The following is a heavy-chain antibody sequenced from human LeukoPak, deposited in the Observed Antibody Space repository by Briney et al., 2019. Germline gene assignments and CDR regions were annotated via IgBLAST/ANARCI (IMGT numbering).Heavy chain of an antibody. J-gene: IGHJ4*02. D-gene: IGHD1-14*01. CDR2: ISTSSSTI. CDR3: ARRNLGGDY. CDR1: GFTFSTYS. V-gene: IGHV3-48*02. Sequence: GGSLRLSCAASGFTFSTYSMNWVRQAPGKGLEWVSYISTSSSTIYYADSVKGRFTISRDNANNSLYLQMSSLRDEDTAVYYCARRNLGGDYWGQGTLVTVSS.